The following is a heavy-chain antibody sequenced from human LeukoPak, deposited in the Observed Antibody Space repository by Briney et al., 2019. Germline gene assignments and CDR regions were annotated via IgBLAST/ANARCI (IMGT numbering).Heavy chain of an antibody. CDR3: AKAGYCSGGSCYYFDY. J-gene: IGHJ4*02. Sequence: PGGSLRLSCAASGFTFDDYAMHWVRQAPGKGLEWVSLISWDGGSTYYADSVKGRFTISRDNSKNSLYLQMNSLRAEDTALYYCAKAGYCSGGSCYYFDYWGQGTLVTVSS. D-gene: IGHD2-15*01. CDR2: ISWDGGST. CDR1: GFTFDDYA. V-gene: IGHV3-43D*03.